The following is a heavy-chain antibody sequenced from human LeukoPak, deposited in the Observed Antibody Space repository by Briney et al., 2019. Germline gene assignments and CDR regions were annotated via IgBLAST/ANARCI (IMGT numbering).Heavy chain of an antibody. CDR2: IKPDGSAK. CDR3: ASPPVATGGNVYFQH. CDR1: GFTFSRYW. V-gene: IGHV3-7*02. D-gene: IGHD6-13*01. Sequence: GGSLRLSCAASGFTFSRYWMSWVRQAPGKGLEWVANIKPDGSAKYCVDFVKGRFTISRDNAKNSLYLQMNSLRAEDTAVYYCASPPVATGGNVYFQHWGQGTLVTVSS. J-gene: IGHJ1*01.